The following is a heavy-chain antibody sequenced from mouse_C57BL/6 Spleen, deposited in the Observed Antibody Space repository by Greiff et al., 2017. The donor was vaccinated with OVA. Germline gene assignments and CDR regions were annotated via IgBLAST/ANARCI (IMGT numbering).Heavy chain of an antibody. V-gene: IGHV5-4*01. J-gene: IGHJ4*01. CDR2: ISDGGSYT. CDR1: GFTFSSYA. D-gene: IGHD2-2*01. Sequence: EVQVVESGGGLVKPGGSLKLSCAASGFTFSSYAMSWVRQTPEKRLEWVATISDGGSYTYYPDNVKGRFTISRDNAKNNLYLQMSHLKSEDTAMYYCARGSTMVTTDYYAMDYWGQGTSVTVSS. CDR3: ARGSTMVTTDYYAMDY.